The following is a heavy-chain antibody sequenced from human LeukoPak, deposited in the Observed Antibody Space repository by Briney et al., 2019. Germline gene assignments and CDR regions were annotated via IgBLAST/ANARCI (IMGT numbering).Heavy chain of an antibody. Sequence: PSQTLSLTCTVSGGSISSSSYYWGWIRQPPGKGLEWIGSIYYSGSTYYNPSLKSRVTISVDTSKNQFSLKLSSVTAADTAVYYCAGGTTMVRGVIDRWGQGTLVTVSS. J-gene: IGHJ4*02. D-gene: IGHD3-10*01. CDR1: GGSISSSSYY. V-gene: IGHV4-39*07. CDR2: IYYSGST. CDR3: AGGTTMVRGVIDR.